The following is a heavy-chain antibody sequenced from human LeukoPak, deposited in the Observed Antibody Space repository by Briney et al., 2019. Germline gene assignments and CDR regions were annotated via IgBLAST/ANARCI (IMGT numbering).Heavy chain of an antibody. CDR2: VHLDGRT. J-gene: IGHJ4*02. CDR1: GGSISSTSW. D-gene: IGHD3-3*01. CDR3: AREGGFYRPLDY. V-gene: IGHV4/OR15-8*01. Sequence: PSETLSLTGGVSGGSISSTSWWTWVRQPPGKGLEWIGEVHLDGRTNYNPSLESRLTVSVDLSENHISLKLTSVTAADTAVYYCAREGGFYRPLDYSGQGTLVTVSS.